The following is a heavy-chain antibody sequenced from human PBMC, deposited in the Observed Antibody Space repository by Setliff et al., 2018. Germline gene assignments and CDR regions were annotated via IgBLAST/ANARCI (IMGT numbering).Heavy chain of an antibody. J-gene: IGHJ4*02. CDR1: GGSISGYY. CDR3: ARRYNFWSGYLDY. D-gene: IGHD3-3*01. CDR2: INHSGST. V-gene: IGHV4-34*01. Sequence: SETLSLTCSVSGGSISGYYWSWIRQPAGEGLEWIGEINHSGSTNYNPSLKSRVTISVDTSKNQFSLKLSSVTAADTAVYYCARRYNFWSGYLDYWGQGTLVTVSS.